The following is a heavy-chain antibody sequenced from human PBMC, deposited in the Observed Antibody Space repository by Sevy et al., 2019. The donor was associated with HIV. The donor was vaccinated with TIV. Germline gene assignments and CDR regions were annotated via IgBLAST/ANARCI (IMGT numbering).Heavy chain of an antibody. D-gene: IGHD1-20*01. CDR1: GFTLINYA. CDR2: IYPNGDVT. CDR3: AKDFCRTDNCANLFDY. J-gene: IGHJ4*02. Sequence: GVSLRLACAAAGFTLINYAITCVRQAARRLMEWVSSIYPNGDVTFYAESVKGRFIISRDSSKNTLFLQMNSLRAEDTAVYYCAKDFCRTDNCANLFDYWGQGTLVTVSS. V-gene: IGHV3-23*01.